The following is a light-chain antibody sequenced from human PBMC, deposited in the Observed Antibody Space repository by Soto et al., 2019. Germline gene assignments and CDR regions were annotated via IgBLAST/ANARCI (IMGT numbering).Light chain of an antibody. J-gene: IGLJ2*01. CDR2: DVS. Sequence: QSVLTQPASVSGSPGQSITISCTGTSSDVGGYNYVSWYQRYPGKAPKLMIYDVSHRPSGVSNRFSGSKSGNTASLTISGLQAEDEADYYCSSYTSSSTVVFGGGTKVTVL. CDR1: SSDVGGYNY. V-gene: IGLV2-14*01. CDR3: SSYTSSSTVV.